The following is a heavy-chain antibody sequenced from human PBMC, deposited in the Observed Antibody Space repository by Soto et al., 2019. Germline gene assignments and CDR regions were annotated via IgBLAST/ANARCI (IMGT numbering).Heavy chain of an antibody. CDR3: ARRGFCSYRYRLAV. CDR1: GGTFSSHT. V-gene: IGHV1-69*02. D-gene: IGHD2-15*01. Sequence: PSVKVSCKASGGTFSSHTISWVRQAPGQGLEWMGRIIPILGIANYAQKFQGRVTITADKSTSTAYMELSSLRSEDTAVYYCARRGFCSYRYRLAVRGQGTTVPVSS. CDR2: IIPILGIA. J-gene: IGHJ6*02.